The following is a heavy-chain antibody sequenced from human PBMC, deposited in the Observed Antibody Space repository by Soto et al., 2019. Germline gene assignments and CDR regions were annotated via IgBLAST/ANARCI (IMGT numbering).Heavy chain of an antibody. V-gene: IGHV3-23*01. CDR3: ARAPYSGFSTGKFFQY. J-gene: IGHJ1*01. CDR1: GFTFSNFS. CDR2: ISGSGRSA. D-gene: IGHD3-3*01. Sequence: PRGSLLVSCVSSGFTFSNFSMGWVRQAPGRGLEWVSGISGSGRSAYYADSVKGRFTISRDNSKNMVHLQMNSLRAGDTAIYYCARAPYSGFSTGKFFQYWGQGTLVTVSS.